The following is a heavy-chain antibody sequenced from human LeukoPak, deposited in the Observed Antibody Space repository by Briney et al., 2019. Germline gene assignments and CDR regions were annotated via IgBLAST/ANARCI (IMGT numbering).Heavy chain of an antibody. Sequence: ASVKVSCKASGYTFTSYYMHWVRQAPGQGLEWMGIINPSGGSTSYAQKFQGRVTMTRDTSTSTVYMELSSLRSEDTAVYYCARGRVLGYCSSTSCYSEVWFDPWGQGTLVTVSS. CDR1: GYTFTSYY. D-gene: IGHD2-2*02. CDR2: INPSGGST. CDR3: ARGRVLGYCSSTSCYSEVWFDP. V-gene: IGHV1-46*01. J-gene: IGHJ5*02.